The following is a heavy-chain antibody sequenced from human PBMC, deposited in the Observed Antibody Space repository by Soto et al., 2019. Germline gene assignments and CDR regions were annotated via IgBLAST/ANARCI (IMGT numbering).Heavy chain of an antibody. CDR3: ARGGYSGYDADDYYYYYGMDV. CDR1: GFTFSSYG. Sequence: PGGSLRLSCAASGFTFSSYGMHWVRQAPGKGLEWVAVIWYDGSNKYYADSVKGRFTISRDNSKNTLYLQMNSLRAEDTAVYYCARGGYSGYDADDYYYYYGMDVWGQGTTVTVSS. V-gene: IGHV3-33*01. J-gene: IGHJ6*02. D-gene: IGHD5-12*01. CDR2: IWYDGSNK.